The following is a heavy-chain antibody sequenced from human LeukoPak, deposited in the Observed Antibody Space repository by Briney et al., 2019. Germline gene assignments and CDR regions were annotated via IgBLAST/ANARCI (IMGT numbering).Heavy chain of an antibody. CDR2: IYSGGST. J-gene: IGHJ4*02. Sequence: GGSLRLSCAASGFTVSSNYMSWVRQAPGKGLEWVSVIYSGGSTYYADSVKGRFTISRDNSKNTLYLQMNSLRAEDTAVYYCARETEVQPFDYWGQGTLVTVSS. CDR1: GFTVSSNY. D-gene: IGHD1-1*01. V-gene: IGHV3-53*01. CDR3: ARETEVQPFDY.